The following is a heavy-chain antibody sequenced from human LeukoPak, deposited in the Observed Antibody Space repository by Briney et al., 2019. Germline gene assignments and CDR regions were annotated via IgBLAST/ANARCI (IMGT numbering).Heavy chain of an antibody. CDR3: ARGVPYSGVYFFDY. CDR1: GGSISNYY. Sequence: SETLSLTCTVSGGSISNYYWTWIRQPAGKGLEWIGRIYTTGSTNYNPSLKSRVTISLGTSKNQFSLNLSSVTAADTAVYYCARGVPYSGVYFFDYWGQGTLVTVSS. J-gene: IGHJ4*02. D-gene: IGHD1-26*01. CDR2: IYTTGST. V-gene: IGHV4-4*07.